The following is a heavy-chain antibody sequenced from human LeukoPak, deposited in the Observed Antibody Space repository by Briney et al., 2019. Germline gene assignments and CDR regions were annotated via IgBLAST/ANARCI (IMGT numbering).Heavy chain of an antibody. CDR2: INHSGST. CDR1: GGSFSGYY. Sequence: SETLSLTCAVYGGSFSGYYWSWIRQPPGKGLEWIGEINHSGSTNYNPSLKSRVTISVDTSKNQFSLKLSSVTAADTAVYYCASAVLLWFGELFQRMYYFDYWGQGTLVTVSS. D-gene: IGHD3-10*01. V-gene: IGHV4-34*01. CDR3: ASAVLLWFGELFQRMYYFDY. J-gene: IGHJ4*02.